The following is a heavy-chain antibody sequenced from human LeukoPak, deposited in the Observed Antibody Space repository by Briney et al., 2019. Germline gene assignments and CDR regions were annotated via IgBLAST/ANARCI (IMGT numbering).Heavy chain of an antibody. CDR1: GGSISSYY. V-gene: IGHV4-39*07. J-gene: IGHJ6*03. CDR2: IYYSGST. Sequence: PSETLSLTCTVSGGSISSYYWGWIRQPPGKGLEWIGSIYYSGSTYYNPSLKSRVTISVDTSKNQFSLKLSSVTAADTAVYYCARAVTTKWDYYYMDVWGKGTTVTVSS. D-gene: IGHD4-17*01. CDR3: ARAVTTKWDYYYMDV.